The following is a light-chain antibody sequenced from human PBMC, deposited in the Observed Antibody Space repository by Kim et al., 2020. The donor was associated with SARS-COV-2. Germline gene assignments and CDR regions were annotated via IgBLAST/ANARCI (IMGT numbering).Light chain of an antibody. CDR1: QGISNY. J-gene: IGKJ2*01. V-gene: IGKV1-27*01. CDR2: GAS. Sequence: HMTQSPSSLSASVGDRVTITCRASQGISNYLAWYQQKPGKVPNLLISGASSLESVVPSRFSGSGSGTDFTLTISSLQPEDVATYYCLKDNSAPYTFGPGTKLEI. CDR3: LKDNSAPYT.